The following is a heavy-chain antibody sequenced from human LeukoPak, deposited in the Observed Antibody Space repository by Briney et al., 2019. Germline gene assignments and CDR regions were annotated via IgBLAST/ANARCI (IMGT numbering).Heavy chain of an antibody. CDR1: GGSISSSSYY. Sequence: SETLSLTCTVSGGSISSSSYYWGWIRQPPGKGLEWIGSIYYSGSTYYNPSLKSRVTISVDTSKNQFSLKLSSVTAADTAVYYCARRGRYQLLYDYWGQGTLVTVSS. CDR3: ARRGRYQLLYDY. D-gene: IGHD2-2*02. CDR2: IYYSGST. J-gene: IGHJ4*02. V-gene: IGHV4-39*01.